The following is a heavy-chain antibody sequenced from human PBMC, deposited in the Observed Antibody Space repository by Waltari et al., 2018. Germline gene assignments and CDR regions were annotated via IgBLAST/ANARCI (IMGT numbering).Heavy chain of an antibody. CDR2: INPNSGGT. Sequence: QVQLVQSGAELKTPGASVQVSCKASGYTLTGPYMPSVRQAPGQGLEWMGWINPNSGGTNDAQKFQGRVTMTRDTSISTAYMELSRLRSDDTAVYYCARVHCSGGSCYLSWFDPWGQGTLVTVSS. V-gene: IGHV1-2*02. D-gene: IGHD2-15*01. CDR3: ARVHCSGGSCYLSWFDP. J-gene: IGHJ5*02. CDR1: GYTLTGPY.